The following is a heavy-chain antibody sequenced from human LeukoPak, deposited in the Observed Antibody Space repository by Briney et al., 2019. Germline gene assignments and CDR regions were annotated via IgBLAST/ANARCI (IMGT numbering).Heavy chain of an antibody. CDR2: ISGSGGST. Sequence: GGSLRLSCAASGFTFSSYAMSWVRQAPGKGLEWASAISGSGGSTYYADSVKGRFTISRDNSKNTLYLQMNSLRAEDTAVYYCAKVFKRGVTMVRGVTGWEWGQGTLVTVSS. CDR3: AKVFKRGVTMVRGVTGWE. J-gene: IGHJ4*02. V-gene: IGHV3-23*01. CDR1: GFTFSSYA. D-gene: IGHD3-10*01.